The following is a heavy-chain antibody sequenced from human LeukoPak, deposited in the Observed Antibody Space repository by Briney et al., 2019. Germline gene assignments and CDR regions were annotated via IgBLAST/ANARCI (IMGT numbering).Heavy chain of an antibody. J-gene: IGHJ4*02. CDR3: AKATYYDYVWGSYRPGY. CDR2: ISGGGGST. CDR1: GFTFSGYA. Sequence: GGSLRLSCAASGFTFSGYAMSWIRQAPGKGLEWVSYISGGGGSTYYADSVKGRFTISRDNSKNTLYLQMNSLRAEDTAVYYCAKATYYDYVWGSYRPGYWGQGTLVTVSS. D-gene: IGHD3-16*02. V-gene: IGHV3-23*01.